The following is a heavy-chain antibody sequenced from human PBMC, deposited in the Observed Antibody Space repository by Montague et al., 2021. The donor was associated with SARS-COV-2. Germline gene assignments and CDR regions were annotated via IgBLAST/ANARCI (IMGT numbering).Heavy chain of an antibody. CDR2: IHHGGST. D-gene: IGHD3-10*01. V-gene: IGHV4-34*01. CDR3: ARLGDGVVPSPILGVGPYEAYDYMDV. Sequence: SETLSLTCAVHGGSFSTYSWNWIRQPPGKGLERIGEIHHGGSTNYNPSLKSRVTISADTSKNQFSLKLTSVAAADTAVYYCARLGDGVVPSPILGVGPYEAYDYMDVWGKGTTVTVSS. CDR1: GGSFSTYS. J-gene: IGHJ6*03.